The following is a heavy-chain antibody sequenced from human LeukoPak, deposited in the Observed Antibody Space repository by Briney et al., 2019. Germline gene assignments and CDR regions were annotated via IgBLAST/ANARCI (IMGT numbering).Heavy chain of an antibody. Sequence: SETLSLTCTVSGYSISSTSYYWGWIRQPPGQGLEWIGTICFTGNPYYSPSLTSRVTISVHTSKSQFSLRLSSVTAADTAVYYCARVARGSSSGYYYYYYMDVWGKGTTVTISS. V-gene: IGHV4-39*01. J-gene: IGHJ6*03. D-gene: IGHD5-12*01. CDR1: GYSISSTSYY. CDR2: ICFTGNP. CDR3: ARVARGSSSGYYYYYYMDV.